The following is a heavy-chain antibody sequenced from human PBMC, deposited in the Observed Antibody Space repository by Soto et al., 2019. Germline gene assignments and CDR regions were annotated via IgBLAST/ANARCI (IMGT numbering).Heavy chain of an antibody. CDR1: GGSISTSSYY. Sequence: QLQLQESGPGLVKPSETLSLTCSVSGGSISTSSYYWGWIRQSPGQGLEWIGTIYYSGSTYYNPSLRSRVTISVDTSKNQFSLKLSSVTAADTAVYFCARLYCSSTTCAKLGIIDYWGQGTLVTVSS. CDR2: IYYSGST. V-gene: IGHV4-39*01. J-gene: IGHJ4*02. CDR3: ARLYCSSTTCAKLGIIDY. D-gene: IGHD2-2*01.